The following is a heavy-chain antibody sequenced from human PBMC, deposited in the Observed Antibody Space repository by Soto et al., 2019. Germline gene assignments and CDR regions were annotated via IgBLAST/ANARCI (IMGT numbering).Heavy chain of an antibody. Sequence: QVQLVQSGAEVKKPGSSVKVSCKASGGTFSSYAISWVRQAPGQGLEWLGGIIPIFGTANYAQKFQGRVTIAADESTSTAYMALSSLRSEDTAVYYGATLLHGGKGVGRDYWGQGTLVTVSS. CDR1: GGTFSSYA. CDR3: ATLLHGGKGVGRDY. J-gene: IGHJ4*02. D-gene: IGHD2-15*01. V-gene: IGHV1-69*12. CDR2: IIPIFGTA.